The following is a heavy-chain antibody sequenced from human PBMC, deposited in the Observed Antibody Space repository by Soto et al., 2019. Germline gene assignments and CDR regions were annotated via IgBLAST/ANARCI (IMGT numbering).Heavy chain of an antibody. Sequence: LGRNPRISCAASELTFDDYAMHWVRQAPGKGLEWVSGISWNSDNIVYADSVKGRFTISRDNAKNSLYLQMNSLRDEDTAVYYCARRLGRRSCLFEFWGRGTPVT. D-gene: IGHD7-27*01. CDR2: ISWNSDNI. V-gene: IGHV3-9*01. CDR1: ELTFDDYA. J-gene: IGHJ2*01. CDR3: ARRLGRRSCLFEF.